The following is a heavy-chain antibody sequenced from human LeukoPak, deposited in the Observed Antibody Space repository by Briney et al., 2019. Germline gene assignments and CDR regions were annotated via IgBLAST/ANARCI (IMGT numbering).Heavy chain of an antibody. CDR1: GGSFSGYY. V-gene: IGHV4-34*01. CDR3: ARGADCSSTRCYFDY. J-gene: IGHJ4*02. CDR2: INHSGST. Sequence: PSETLSLTCAVYGGSFSGYYWSWIRQPPGKGLEWIGEINHSGSTNYNPSLTSRVTISVDTSKNQFSLKLSSVTAADTAVYYCARGADCSSTRCYFDYWGQGTLVTVSS. D-gene: IGHD2-2*01.